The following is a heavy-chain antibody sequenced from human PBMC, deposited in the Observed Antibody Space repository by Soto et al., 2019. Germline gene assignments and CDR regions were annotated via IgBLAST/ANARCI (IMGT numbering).Heavy chain of an antibody. D-gene: IGHD6-19*01. CDR2: INPSGGST. CDR3: ARSKAYRSDWYGGEYYFDY. CDR1: GYTFTSYY. J-gene: IGHJ4*02. V-gene: IGHV1-46*01. Sequence: QVQLVQSGAEVKKPGASVKVSCKASGYTFTSYYMHWVRQAPGQGLEWMGIINPSGGSTSYAQKFQGRVTMTRDTSTSTVYMELSSLRSEDTAVYYCARSKAYRSDWYGGEYYFDYWGQGTLVTVSS.